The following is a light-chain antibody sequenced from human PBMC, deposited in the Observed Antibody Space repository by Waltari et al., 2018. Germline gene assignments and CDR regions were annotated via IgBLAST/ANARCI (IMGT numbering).Light chain of an antibody. V-gene: IGLV2-23*01. Sequence: QSALTQTASVSGSPGQSITISCTGTSSDVGSYNLVSWYQQHPGKVPKFMIYEGSERPSGVSNRLSGTKSGNTATLTIAGLQAEDEADYYCCSYAGSNSWVFGGGTKLTVV. CDR2: EGS. J-gene: IGLJ3*02. CDR1: SSDVGSYNL. CDR3: CSYAGSNSWV.